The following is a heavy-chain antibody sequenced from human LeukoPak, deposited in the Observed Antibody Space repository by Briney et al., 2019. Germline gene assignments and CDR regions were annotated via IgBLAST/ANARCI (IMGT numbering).Heavy chain of an antibody. CDR3: ARDRWNDPYSYFDY. CDR2: IIPIFGTA. V-gene: IGHV1-69*06. CDR1: GGTFSSYA. Sequence: GASVKVSCKASGGTFSSYAISWVRQAPGQGLEWMGGIIPIFGTANYAQKFQGRVTITADKSTSTAYMELRSLRSDDTAVYYCARDRWNDPYSYFDYWGQGTLVTVSS. D-gene: IGHD1-1*01. J-gene: IGHJ4*02.